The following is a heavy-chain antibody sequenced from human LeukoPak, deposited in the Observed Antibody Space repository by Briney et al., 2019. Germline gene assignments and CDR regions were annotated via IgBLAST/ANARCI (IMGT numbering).Heavy chain of an antibody. CDR1: GFTFDDYG. J-gene: IGHJ4*02. D-gene: IGHD4-17*01. Sequence: GGSLRLSCAASGFTFDDYGMSWARQAPGKGLEWVSGINWNGGSTGYADSVKGRFTISRDNAKNSLYLQMNSLRAEDTAVYYCARDRTDDYDLDWGQGTLVTVSS. V-gene: IGHV3-20*04. CDR3: ARDRTDDYDLD. CDR2: INWNGGST.